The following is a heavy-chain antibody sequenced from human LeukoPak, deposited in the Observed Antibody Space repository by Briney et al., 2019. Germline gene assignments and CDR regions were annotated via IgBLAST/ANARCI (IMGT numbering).Heavy chain of an antibody. D-gene: IGHD3-10*01. J-gene: IGHJ4*02. V-gene: IGHV3-48*01. Sequence: GGSLRLSCTASGFTFSSYSMNWVRQAPGKGLEWVSYISRSSSTIYYADSVTGRFTISRDNAKNSLYLQMNSLRAEDTAVYYCARGNYYGAGTSNLFDYWGQGTLVTVSS. CDR3: ARGNYYGAGTSNLFDY. CDR2: ISRSSSTI. CDR1: GFTFSSYS.